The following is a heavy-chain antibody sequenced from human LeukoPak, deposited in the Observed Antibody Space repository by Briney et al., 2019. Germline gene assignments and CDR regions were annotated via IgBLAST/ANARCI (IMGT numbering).Heavy chain of an antibody. D-gene: IGHD2-2*02. Sequence: GGSLRLSCAASGFTFSSYEMNWVRQAPGKGLEWVSYISSSGSTIYYADSVKGRFTISRDNAKNSLYLQMNSLRAEDTAVYYCARYLGYCTSTSCYSLYGMDVWGKGTTVTVSS. CDR1: GFTFSSYE. CDR2: ISSSGSTI. V-gene: IGHV3-48*03. CDR3: ARYLGYCTSTSCYSLYGMDV. J-gene: IGHJ6*04.